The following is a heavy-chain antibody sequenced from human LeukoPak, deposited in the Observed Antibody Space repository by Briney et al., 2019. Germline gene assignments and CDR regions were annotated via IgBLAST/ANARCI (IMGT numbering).Heavy chain of an antibody. J-gene: IGHJ4*02. Sequence: GASVKVSCKASEYTFTGYYFHWVRQTPGQGLEWLGWINPNNGGTKYAQKFQGRVIMTRDTSISTAYMELSRLRSDDTAVYYCARRLLFGFYDSSAYDYWGQGTLVTVSS. CDR1: EYTFTGYY. CDR2: INPNNGGT. CDR3: ARRLLFGFYDSSAYDY. D-gene: IGHD3-22*01. V-gene: IGHV1-2*02.